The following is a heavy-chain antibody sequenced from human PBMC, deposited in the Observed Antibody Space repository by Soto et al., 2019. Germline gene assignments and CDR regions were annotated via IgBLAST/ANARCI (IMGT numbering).Heavy chain of an antibody. CDR2: IIPIFGTA. Sequence: QVQLVQSGAEVKKPGSSVKVSCKASGGTFSSYAISWVRQAPGQGLEWMGGIIPIFGTANYAQKFQGRVTITADEATSTAYMELSGLRSEDTAVYYCASPPSSNRYYYGMDVWGQGTTVTVSS. V-gene: IGHV1-69*12. J-gene: IGHJ6*02. D-gene: IGHD4-4*01. CDR3: ASPPSSNRYYYGMDV. CDR1: GGTFSSYA.